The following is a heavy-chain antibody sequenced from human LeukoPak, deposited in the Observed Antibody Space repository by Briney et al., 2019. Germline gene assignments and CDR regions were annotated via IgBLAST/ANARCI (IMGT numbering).Heavy chain of an antibody. CDR1: GFTFSSYA. CDR3: AKVRSGDIAAALNY. CDR2: ISGSGDNT. Sequence: GGSLRLSCAASGFTFSSYAMNWVLQAPGKGLEWVSGISGSGDNTYYADSVKGRFTISRDNSKNTLYLQMNSLRAEDTAVYYCAKVRSGDIAAALNYWGQGTLVPVS. V-gene: IGHV3-23*01. J-gene: IGHJ4*02. D-gene: IGHD6-13*01.